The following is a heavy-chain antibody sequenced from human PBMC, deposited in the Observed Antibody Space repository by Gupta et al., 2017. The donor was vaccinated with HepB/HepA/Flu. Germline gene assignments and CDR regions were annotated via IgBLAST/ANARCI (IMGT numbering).Heavy chain of an antibody. CDR3: ARDGNDFWSGGFGDY. J-gene: IGHJ4*02. CDR1: GFTFSSSW. Sequence: EVKLVESGGGLVQPGGSLRLSCAASGFTFSSSWMTWVRLAPGKGLEWVANIKQDGGEKYYVDSVKGRFTISRDNAKNSPYLQMNSLRVEDTAVYYCARDGNDFWSGGFGDYWGQGTLVTVSS. D-gene: IGHD3-3*01. CDR2: IKQDGGEK. V-gene: IGHV3-7*01.